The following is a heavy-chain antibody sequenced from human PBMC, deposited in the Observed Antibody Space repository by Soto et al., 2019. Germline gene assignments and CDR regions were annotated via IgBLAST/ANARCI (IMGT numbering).Heavy chain of an antibody. CDR1: GFTVSSNY. CDR2: IYSGGST. V-gene: IGHV3-66*01. J-gene: IGHJ4*02. CDR3: ARESTGEQWENRYLVY. Sequence: EVQRVESGGGLVQPGGSLRLSCAASGFTVSSNYRSWVRQAPGKGLEWVSVIYSGGSTYYADSVKGRFTISRDNSKNTLYLQMNSLRAEDTAVYYCARESTGEQWENRYLVYWGQRTLVTVSS. D-gene: IGHD1-26*01.